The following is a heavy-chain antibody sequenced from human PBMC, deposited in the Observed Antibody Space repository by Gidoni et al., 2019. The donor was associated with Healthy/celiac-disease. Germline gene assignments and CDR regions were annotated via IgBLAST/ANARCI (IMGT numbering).Heavy chain of an antibody. J-gene: IGHJ4*02. CDR3: ARHTVATSGPSDY. V-gene: IGHV4-39*01. CDR1: GGSISSSSYY. CDR2: IYYRGST. D-gene: IGHD4-17*01. Sequence: QLQLQESGPGLVKPSATLSLTCTVSGGSISSSSYYWGWIRQPPGKGLEWIGSIYYRGSTYYNPALKSRVTISVDTSKNQFSLKLSSVTAAETAVYYCARHTVATSGPSDYWGQGTLVTVSS.